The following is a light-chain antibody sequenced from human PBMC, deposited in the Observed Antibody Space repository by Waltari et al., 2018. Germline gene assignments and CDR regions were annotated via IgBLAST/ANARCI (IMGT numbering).Light chain of an antibody. CDR2: EVS. Sequence: QSALTQPPSASGSPGQSVIISCTGTGSGGSVSWYQQLPGKAPKLLIYEVSKRPSGVPDRFSGSKSGNTASLTVSGLQAEDEGDYYCSSDAVSNNFYDFGSGTKVTVL. V-gene: IGLV2-8*01. CDR3: SSDAVSNNFYD. J-gene: IGLJ1*01. CDR1: GSGGS.